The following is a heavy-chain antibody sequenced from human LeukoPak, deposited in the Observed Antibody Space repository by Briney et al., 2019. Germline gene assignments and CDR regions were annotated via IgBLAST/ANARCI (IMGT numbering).Heavy chain of an antibody. CDR3: AKTTWIQLWLRADYFDY. V-gene: IGHV3-23*01. D-gene: IGHD5-18*01. CDR1: GFTFDGYG. Sequence: GGSLRLSCAASGFTFDGYGMSWVRQAPGKGLEWVSAISGSGGSTYYADSVKGWFTISRDNSKNTLYLQMNSLRAEDTAVYYCAKTTWIQLWLRADYFDYWGQGTLVTVSS. CDR2: ISGSGGST. J-gene: IGHJ4*02.